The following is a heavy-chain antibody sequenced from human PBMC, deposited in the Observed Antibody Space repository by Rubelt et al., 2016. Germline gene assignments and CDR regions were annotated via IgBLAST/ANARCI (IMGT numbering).Heavy chain of an antibody. CDR1: GFTFSTYR. Sequence: SGFTFSTYRLNWVRQAPGKGLGWVAVISYDGSDKYYADSVKGRFTISRDNSKSTLDLKVNSLRPEETTVYYCAKGEGLALSGAYFGDWGQGTLVTVSS. J-gene: IGHJ4*02. D-gene: IGHD1-26*01. CDR3: AKGEGLALSGAYFGD. CDR2: ISYDGSDK. V-gene: IGHV3-30*18.